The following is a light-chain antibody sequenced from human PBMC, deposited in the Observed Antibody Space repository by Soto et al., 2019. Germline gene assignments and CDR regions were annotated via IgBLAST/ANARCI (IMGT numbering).Light chain of an antibody. V-gene: IGKV1-5*01. CDR2: DAS. J-gene: IGKJ1*01. CDR3: LQYNGYYRT. CDR1: QPISGW. Sequence: DIQMTQSPSTLSASVGDTVTITCRASQPISGWLAWYQQRPGKAPNLLIFDASTLESGVPSRFSGSGSGTTFTITISSLQSDDFTTYYCLQYNGYYRTFGQGTKVEIK.